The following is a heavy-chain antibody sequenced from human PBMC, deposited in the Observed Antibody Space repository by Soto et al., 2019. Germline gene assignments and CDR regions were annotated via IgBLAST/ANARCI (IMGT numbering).Heavy chain of an antibody. V-gene: IGHV4-61*08. J-gene: IGHJ5*02. D-gene: IGHD2-15*01. CDR2: VYYSGTT. CDR3: ATDVIATPNHFDP. Sequence: PSETLSLTCTVSCGSIDSGDYYWSWIRQPPGKGLEWIGYVYYSGTTNYNPFLKSRVTLSLDKSKNQFSLKMNSVIAADTEVYYCATDVIATPNHFDPWGQGTMVTVS. CDR1: CGSIDSGDYY.